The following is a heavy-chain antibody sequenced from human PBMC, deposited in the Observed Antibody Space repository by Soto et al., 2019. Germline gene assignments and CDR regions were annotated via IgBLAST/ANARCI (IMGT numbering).Heavy chain of an antibody. Sequence: SEILSLTCTVSGGSISSYYWSWIRQPPGKGLEWIGYIYYSGSTNYNPSLKSRVTISVDTSKNQFSLKLSSVTAADTAVYYCARDLWGYCGTDCYPLDVWGQGTTVTVSS. CDR2: IYYSGST. J-gene: IGHJ6*02. CDR1: GGSISSYY. V-gene: IGHV4-59*01. CDR3: ARDLWGYCGTDCYPLDV. D-gene: IGHD2-21*02.